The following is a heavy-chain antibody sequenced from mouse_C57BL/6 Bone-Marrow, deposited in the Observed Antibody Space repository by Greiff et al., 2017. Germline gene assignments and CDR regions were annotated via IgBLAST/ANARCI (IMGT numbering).Heavy chain of an antibody. D-gene: IGHD4-1*01. CDR1: GFTFSDSG. CDR2: ISSGSSTT. V-gene: IGHV5-17*01. Sequence: EVKLVESGGGLVKPGGSLKLSCAASGFTFSDSGMHWVRQAPEKGLEWVAYISSGSSTTYYADTVKGRFTISRDNAKNTLFLQMTSLRSEDTAMYYCARRDILGRSWFAYWGQGTLVTVSA. J-gene: IGHJ3*01. CDR3: ARRDILGRSWFAY.